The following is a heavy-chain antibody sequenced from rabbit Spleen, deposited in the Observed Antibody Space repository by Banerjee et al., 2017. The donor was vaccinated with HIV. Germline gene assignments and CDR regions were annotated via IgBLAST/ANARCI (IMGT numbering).Heavy chain of an antibody. CDR3: ARAIGGNLGNDGGMDL. CDR1: GFSFSSRDY. Sequence: QSLEESGGGLVQPEGSLALTCKASGFSFSSRDYICWVRQPPGKGLEWISCIAGSSSGFTYSATWAKGRFTISKTSSTTVTLQMTSLTAADTATYFCARAIGGNLGNDGGMDLWGPGTLVTVS. CDR2: IAGSSSGFT. D-gene: IGHD5-1*01. J-gene: IGHJ6*01. V-gene: IGHV1S40*01.